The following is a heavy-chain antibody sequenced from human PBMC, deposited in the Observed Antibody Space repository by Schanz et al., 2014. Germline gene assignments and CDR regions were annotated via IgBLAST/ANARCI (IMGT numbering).Heavy chain of an antibody. CDR3: AKEESPPSLVDY. J-gene: IGHJ4*02. V-gene: IGHV3-23*04. Sequence: EVQLVESGGGLVQPGGSLRLSCAASRFTFSNYAMSWVRQAPGKGLEWVSAISGSGGSTYYADSVKGRFTVSRDNSKNTVYLQMNSLRAEDTAVYYCAKEESPPSLVDYWGQGTLVTVSS. CDR2: ISGSGGST. CDR1: RFTFSNYA.